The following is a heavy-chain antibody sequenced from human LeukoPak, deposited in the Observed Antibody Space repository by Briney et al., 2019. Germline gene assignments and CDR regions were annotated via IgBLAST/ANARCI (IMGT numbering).Heavy chain of an antibody. CDR2: MNPSSGNT. V-gene: IGHV1-8*01. D-gene: IGHD6-13*01. Sequence: GASVKVSCKASGYTFTSYDINWVRQATGQGLEWMGWMNPSSGNTGYAQKFQGRVTMTRDTSISTAYMELSRLRSDDTAVYYCASERSSWYQEEDAFDIWGQGTMVTVSS. J-gene: IGHJ3*02. CDR3: ASERSSWYQEEDAFDI. CDR1: GYTFTSYD.